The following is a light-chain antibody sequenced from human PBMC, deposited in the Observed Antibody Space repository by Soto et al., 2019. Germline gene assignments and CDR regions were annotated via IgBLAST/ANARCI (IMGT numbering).Light chain of an antibody. CDR3: QQRNNWPPAT. J-gene: IGKJ4*01. CDR1: QSVGRH. Sequence: EIVLTQSPATLSLSPGERATLSCRASQSVGRHLAWYQQKPGQAPRLLIYDASNRATGVPARFSGSGSGTDVTLSLSSLEPEDFAVYYCQQRNNWPPATFGGGTKGEIK. V-gene: IGKV3-11*01. CDR2: DAS.